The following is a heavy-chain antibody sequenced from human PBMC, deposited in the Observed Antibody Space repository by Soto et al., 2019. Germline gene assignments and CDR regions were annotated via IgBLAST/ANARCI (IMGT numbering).Heavy chain of an antibody. D-gene: IGHD6-6*01. V-gene: IGHV4-59*01. CDR3: ACGGAAAARIFDY. Sequence: SETLSLTCTVSAGSSNYFYWSWIRQPPGKGLEWIGYIYYSGSTDYNPSLKSRVTISVDTSKNQFSLKLRSATAADTALYYCACGGAAAARIFDYWGQGTLVTVSS. CDR1: AGSSNYFY. J-gene: IGHJ4*02. CDR2: IYYSGST.